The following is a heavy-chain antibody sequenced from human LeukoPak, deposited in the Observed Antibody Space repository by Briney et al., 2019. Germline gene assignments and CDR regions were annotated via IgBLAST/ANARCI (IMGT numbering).Heavy chain of an antibody. CDR3: ARGLCSSTSCFKWAYYYYGMDV. V-gene: IGHV4-34*01. CDR1: GGSFSGYY. J-gene: IGHJ6*02. CDR2: INHSGST. D-gene: IGHD2-2*01. Sequence: SETLSLTCAVYGGSFSGYYWSWIRQPPGKGLEWIGEINHSGSTNYNPSLKSRVTISVETSKNQFSLKLSSVTAADTAVYYCARGLCSSTSCFKWAYYYYGMDVWGQGTTVTVSS.